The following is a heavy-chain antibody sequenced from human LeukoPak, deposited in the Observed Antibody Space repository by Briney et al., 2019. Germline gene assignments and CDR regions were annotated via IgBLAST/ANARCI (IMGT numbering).Heavy chain of an antibody. CDR3: AKTEYDILTAYDY. CDR2: ISGSGGST. J-gene: IGHJ4*02. Sequence: PGGSLRLSCAASGFTFGNYAMSWVRQAPGKGLEWVSTISGSGGSTYYADSVRGRFTISRDNSKNTLYLQMNSLRAEDTAIYYCAKTEYDILTAYDYWGQGTLVTVSS. V-gene: IGHV3-23*01. D-gene: IGHD3-9*01. CDR1: GFTFGNYA.